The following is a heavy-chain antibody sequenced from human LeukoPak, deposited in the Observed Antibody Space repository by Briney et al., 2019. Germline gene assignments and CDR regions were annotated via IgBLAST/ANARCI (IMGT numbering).Heavy chain of an antibody. Sequence: PGGSLRLSCAASGFTFSSYAMHWVRQAPGKGLEWVAVISYDGSNKYSADSVKGRFTISRDNSKNTLYLQMNSLRAQDTAVYYCAREGRWYSSSWYFDYWGQGTLVTVSS. V-gene: IGHV3-30-3*01. J-gene: IGHJ4*02. D-gene: IGHD6-13*01. CDR2: ISYDGSNK. CDR1: GFTFSSYA. CDR3: AREGRWYSSSWYFDY.